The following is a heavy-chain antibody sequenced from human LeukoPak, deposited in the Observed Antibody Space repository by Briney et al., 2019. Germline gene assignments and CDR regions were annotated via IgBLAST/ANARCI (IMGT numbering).Heavy chain of an antibody. V-gene: IGHV3-23*01. CDR3: AKSTGSYCDSRWDY. J-gene: IGHJ4*02. D-gene: IGHD4-17*01. CDR2: IGNSGGST. CDR1: GFTFNSYA. Sequence: HTGGSLRLSCAASGFTFNSYAMSWVRQAPGKGLEWVSAIGNSGGSTYYADSVKGRFTIARDNSKNTLYLQMNSLRVEDTAIYYCAKSTGSYCDSRWDYWGQGTLVTVSS.